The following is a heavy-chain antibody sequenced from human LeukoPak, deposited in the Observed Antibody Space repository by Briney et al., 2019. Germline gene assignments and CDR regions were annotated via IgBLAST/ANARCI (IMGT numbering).Heavy chain of an antibody. CDR2: IYYSGST. CDR1: GGSISSSSYY. J-gene: IGHJ3*02. Sequence: SETLSLTCTVSGGSISSSSYYWGWIRQPPGKGLEWIGSIYYSGSTYYNPSLKSRVTISVDTSKNQFSLKLSSVTAADTAVYYCARLPYGSGWFDAFDIWGQGTMVTVSS. V-gene: IGHV4-39*01. D-gene: IGHD6-19*01. CDR3: ARLPYGSGWFDAFDI.